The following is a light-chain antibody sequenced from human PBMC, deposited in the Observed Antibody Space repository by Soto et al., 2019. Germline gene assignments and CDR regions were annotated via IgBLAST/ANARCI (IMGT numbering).Light chain of an antibody. J-gene: IGKJ5*01. CDR3: QQRSNWPIT. Sequence: IQVTQSPSTLSASVGDRVTITCRASQGISSSLAWYQQKPRKAPKLLIYAASTLQSGVSSRFSGSGSGTDFTLTISSLEPEDFAVYYCQQRSNWPITSCQGTLLEVK. V-gene: IGKV1-12*01. CDR1: QGISSS. CDR2: AAS.